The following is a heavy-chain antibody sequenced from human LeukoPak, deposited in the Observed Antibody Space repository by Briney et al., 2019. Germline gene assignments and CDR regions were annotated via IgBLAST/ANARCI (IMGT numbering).Heavy chain of an antibody. Sequence: SQTLSLTCTVSGGSINRGGSYWNWIRQHPGKGLEWIGCIHDSGSTYYNPSLKSRVSISVDTSKNQFSLKLNSVTAADTAVYYCARDRSDSTTSYFDYWGQGTLVTVSS. CDR2: IHDSGST. D-gene: IGHD3-10*01. V-gene: IGHV4-31*03. CDR1: GGSINRGGSY. J-gene: IGHJ4*02. CDR3: ARDRSDSTTSYFDY.